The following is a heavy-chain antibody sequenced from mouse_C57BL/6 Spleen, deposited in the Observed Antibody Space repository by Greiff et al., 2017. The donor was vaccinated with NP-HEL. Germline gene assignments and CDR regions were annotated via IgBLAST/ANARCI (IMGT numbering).Heavy chain of an antibody. Sequence: VQLVESGAELVKPGASVKISCKASGYAFSSYWMNWVKQRPGKGLEWIGQIYPGDGDTNYNGKFKGKATLTADKSSSTAYMQLSSLTSEDSAVYFCARQHLYYFDYWGQGTTLTVSS. CDR2: IYPGDGDT. CDR1: GYAFSSYW. J-gene: IGHJ2*01. CDR3: ARQHLYYFDY. V-gene: IGHV1-80*01.